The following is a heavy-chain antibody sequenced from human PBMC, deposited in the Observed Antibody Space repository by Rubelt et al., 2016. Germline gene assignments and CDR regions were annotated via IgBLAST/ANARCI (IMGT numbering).Heavy chain of an antibody. D-gene: IGHD6-19*01. V-gene: IGHV4-59*01. CDR1: GGSISSYY. Sequence: QVQLQESGPGLVKPSETLSLTCTVYGGSISSYYWSWIRQPPGKGLEWIGYIYYSGSTNYNPSLKWRVTISVDTSKNRFSLELSSVTAADTAGYYCARVKSGWLFDYWGQGTLVTVSS. J-gene: IGHJ4*02. CDR3: ARVKSGWLFDY. CDR2: IYYSGST.